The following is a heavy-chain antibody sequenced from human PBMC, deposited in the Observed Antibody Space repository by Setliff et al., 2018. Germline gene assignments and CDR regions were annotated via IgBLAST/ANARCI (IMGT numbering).Heavy chain of an antibody. Sequence: KPSETLSLTCAVSGYSISSDSYWGWIRQPPGKGLEWIASIYHTGSTYYNPSLKSRITISRDNAKNSLYLQMNSLRAEDTAVYYCARSTYEFKEDYYYYMDVWGKGTTVTVSS. CDR1: GYSISSDSY. CDR3: ARSTYEFKEDYYYYMDV. V-gene: IGHV4-38-2*01. J-gene: IGHJ6*03. D-gene: IGHD2-21*01. CDR2: IYHTGST.